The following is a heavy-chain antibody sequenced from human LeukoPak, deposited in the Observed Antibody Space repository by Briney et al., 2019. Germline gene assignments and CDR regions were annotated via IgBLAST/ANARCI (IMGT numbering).Heavy chain of an antibody. CDR3: ARGGYYGSGSYYDR. Sequence: GESLKLSCEGSRYSFDSYAMTWVRQAPGKGLEWVSVIYSGGSTYYADSVKGRFTISRDNSKNTLYLQMSSLRAEDTAVYYCARGGYYGSGSYYDRWGQGTLVTVSS. D-gene: IGHD3-10*01. V-gene: IGHV3-53*01. CDR1: RYSFDSYA. J-gene: IGHJ4*02. CDR2: IYSGGST.